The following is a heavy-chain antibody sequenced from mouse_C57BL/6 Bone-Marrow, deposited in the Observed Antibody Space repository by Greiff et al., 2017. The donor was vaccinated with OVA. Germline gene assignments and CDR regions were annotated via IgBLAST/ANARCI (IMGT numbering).Heavy chain of an antibody. CDR3: ARTLLPVFDD. V-gene: IGHV5-4*03. Sequence: EVKLVESGGGLVKPGGSLKLSCAASGFTFSSYAMSWVRQTPEKRLEWVATISDGGSYTSYPDNVKGRFTISRDNAKNNLYLQMRHLKSEDTAMYYSARTLLPVFDDWGQGTTLTVSS. J-gene: IGHJ2*01. CDR1: GFTFSSYA. CDR2: ISDGGSYT. D-gene: IGHD2-1*01.